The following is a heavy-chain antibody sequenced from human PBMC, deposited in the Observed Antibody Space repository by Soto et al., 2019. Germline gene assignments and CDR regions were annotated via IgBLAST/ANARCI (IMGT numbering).Heavy chain of an antibody. J-gene: IGHJ3*02. CDR3: ARARNYDFWSGYKHDAFDI. CDR2: IYHSGST. D-gene: IGHD3-3*01. CDR1: GGSIGSGGYS. V-gene: IGHV4-30-2*01. Sequence: SETLSLTCAVSGGSIGSGGYSWSWIRQPPGKGLEWIGYIYHSGSTYYNPSLKSRVTISVDRSKNQFSLKLSSVTAADTAVYYCARARNYDFWSGYKHDAFDIWGQGTMVTVSS.